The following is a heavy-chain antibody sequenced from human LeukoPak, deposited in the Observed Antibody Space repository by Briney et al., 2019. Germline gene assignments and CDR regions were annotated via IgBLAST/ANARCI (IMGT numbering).Heavy chain of an antibody. Sequence: PGGSLRLSCAVSEFTFSHFAMHGVRQAPGKGLEWVAVVSSHGNDGYYADSVKGRFTISRDNSKNTLYLQIDSLRAEDTAIYYCTRDAYNFNDFDYWGQGTLVTVSS. CDR3: TRDAYNFNDFDY. V-gene: IGHV3-30*01. J-gene: IGHJ4*02. CDR1: EFTFSHFA. CDR2: VSSHGNDG. D-gene: IGHD5-24*01.